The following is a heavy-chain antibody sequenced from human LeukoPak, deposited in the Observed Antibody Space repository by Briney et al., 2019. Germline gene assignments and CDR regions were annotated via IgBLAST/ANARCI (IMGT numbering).Heavy chain of an antibody. Sequence: GGSLRLSCAASGFTFSSYWMSWVRQAPGKGLEWVANIKQDGSEKYYVDSVKGGFTISRDNAKNSLYLQMNSLRAEDTAVYYCARCVRGVADGVDYWGQGTLVTVSS. J-gene: IGHJ4*02. V-gene: IGHV3-7*01. CDR3: ARCVRGVADGVDY. D-gene: IGHD2-15*01. CDR1: GFTFSSYW. CDR2: IKQDGSEK.